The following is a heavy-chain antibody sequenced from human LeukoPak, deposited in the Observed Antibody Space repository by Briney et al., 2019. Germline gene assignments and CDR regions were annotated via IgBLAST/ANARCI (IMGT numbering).Heavy chain of an antibody. Sequence: GGSLRLSCAASGFTFSSYAMSWARQAPGKGLEWVSAISGSGGSTYYADSVKGRFTISRDNSKKTLYLQMNSLRAEDTAVYYCARGASSGVRMDVWGKGTTVTVSS. D-gene: IGHD2-15*01. J-gene: IGHJ6*04. CDR3: ARGASSGVRMDV. V-gene: IGHV3-23*01. CDR1: GFTFSSYA. CDR2: ISGSGGST.